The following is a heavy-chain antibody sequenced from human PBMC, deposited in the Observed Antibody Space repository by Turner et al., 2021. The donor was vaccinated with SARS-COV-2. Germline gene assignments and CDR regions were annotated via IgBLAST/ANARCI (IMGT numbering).Heavy chain of an antibody. Sequence: EVHLLESGGGLVQPGGSLRLSCAVFGITSTSYSMNWVRKAPGKGLEWVSSISGSGVTTYYADSVKGRFTISRDSFNNMVDLQMNSLRADDMAVYYCAKGGWGAFDYWGQGILVIVSS. J-gene: IGHJ4*02. CDR3: AKGGWGAFDY. CDR2: ISGSGVTT. CDR1: GITSTSYS. V-gene: IGHV3-23*01. D-gene: IGHD3-16*01.